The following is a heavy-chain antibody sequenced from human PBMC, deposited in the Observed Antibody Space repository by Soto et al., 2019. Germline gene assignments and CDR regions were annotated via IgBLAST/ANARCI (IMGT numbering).Heavy chain of an antibody. CDR3: ARVSIAAAGTFDY. D-gene: IGHD6-13*01. J-gene: IGHJ4*02. CDR1: GGSISSGDYY. Sequence: QVQLQESGPGLVKPSQTLSLTCTVSGGSISSGDYYWSWIRQPPGKALEWIGYIYYSGSTYYNPSLKSRVTISVDTSKNQFSLKLSSVTAADTAVYYCARVSIAAAGTFDYWGQGTLVTVSS. CDR2: IYYSGST. V-gene: IGHV4-30-4*01.